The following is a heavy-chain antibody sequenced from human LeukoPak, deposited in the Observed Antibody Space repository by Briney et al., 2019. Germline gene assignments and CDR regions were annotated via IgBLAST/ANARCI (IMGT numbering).Heavy chain of an antibody. V-gene: IGHV1-2*02. Sequence: ASVKVSCKASGYTFIGYYMHWVRQAPGQGLEWMGWINPNSGGTNYTQKFQGRVTMTRDTSISTAYMELSRLRSDDTAVYYCARSNYYDSSARPFDIWGQGTMVTVSS. CDR1: GYTFIGYY. J-gene: IGHJ3*02. CDR3: ARSNYYDSSARPFDI. D-gene: IGHD3-22*01. CDR2: INPNSGGT.